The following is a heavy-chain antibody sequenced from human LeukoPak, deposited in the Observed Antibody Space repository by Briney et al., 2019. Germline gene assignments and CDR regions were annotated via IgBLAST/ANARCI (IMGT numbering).Heavy chain of an antibody. CDR2: INHSAST. CDR1: GGSSTNYF. CDR3: ARRGPPRTMLRGVKSGWFDP. D-gene: IGHD3-10*01. V-gene: IGHV4-34*01. Sequence: NPSETLSLTCVLYGGSSTNYFWSWIRQPPGKGLEWIGEINHSASTNYNPSLKSRVTISIDTSKNQFSLKLGSVTAADTAVYYCARRGPPRTMLRGVKSGWFDPWGQGTLVTVSS. J-gene: IGHJ5*02.